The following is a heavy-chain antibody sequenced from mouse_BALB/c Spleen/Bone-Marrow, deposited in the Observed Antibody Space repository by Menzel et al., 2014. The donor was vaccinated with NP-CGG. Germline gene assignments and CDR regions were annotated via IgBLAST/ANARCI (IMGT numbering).Heavy chain of an antibody. J-gene: IGHJ4*01. CDR2: IDPANGNT. Sequence: VQLKDPGAELVKPGASVKLSCTASGFNIKDTYMHWVKQRPEQGLEWIGRIDPANGNTKYDPKFQGKATITADTSSSTAYLQLSSLTSEDTAVYYCARYGNYCYAMDYWGQGTSVTVSS. D-gene: IGHD2-1*01. CDR3: ARYGNYCYAMDY. V-gene: IGHV14-3*02. CDR1: GFNIKDTY.